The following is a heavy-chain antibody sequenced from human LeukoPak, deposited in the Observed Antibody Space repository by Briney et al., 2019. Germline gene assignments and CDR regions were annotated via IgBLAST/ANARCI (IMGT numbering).Heavy chain of an antibody. CDR2: IIPIFGTA. J-gene: IGHJ6*02. CDR3: AGYCSGGSCYSGGSIGYYYYGMDV. D-gene: IGHD2-15*01. CDR1: GYTFTSNY. Sequence: SVKVSCKASGYTFTSNYIHWVRQASGQGLEWMGGIIPIFGTANYAQKFQGRVTITADESTSTAYMELSSLRSEDTAVYYCAGYCSGGSCYSGGSIGYYYYGMDVWGQGTTVTVSS. V-gene: IGHV1-69*13.